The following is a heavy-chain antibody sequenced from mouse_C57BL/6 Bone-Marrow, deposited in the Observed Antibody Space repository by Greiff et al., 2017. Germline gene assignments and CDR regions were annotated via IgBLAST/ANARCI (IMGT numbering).Heavy chain of an antibody. D-gene: IGHD1-1*01. CDR2: IRSKSNNYAT. V-gene: IGHV10-1*01. J-gene: IGHJ4*01. CDR3: VRLYYGSSYSYAMDY. Sequence: EVQLVESGGGLVQPKGSLKLSCAASGFSFNTYAMNWVRQAPGKGLEWVARIRSKSNNYATYYADSVKDRFTISRDDSESMLYLQMNNLKTEDTAMYYCVRLYYGSSYSYAMDYWGQGTSVTVSS. CDR1: GFSFNTYA.